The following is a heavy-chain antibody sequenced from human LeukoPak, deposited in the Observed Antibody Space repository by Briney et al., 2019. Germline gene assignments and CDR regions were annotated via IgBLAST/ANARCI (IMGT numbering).Heavy chain of an antibody. CDR3: ARWNSDAFDI. V-gene: IGHV1-2*02. Sequence: ASVKVSCKASGYTFTGYYMHWLRQAPGQGLEWMGWINPNSGGTNYAQKFQGRVTMTRDTSISTTNMELSRLRSDDTAVYYCARWNSDAFDIRGQGTMVTVSS. CDR2: INPNSGGT. CDR1: GYTFTGYY. J-gene: IGHJ3*02. D-gene: IGHD1-7*01.